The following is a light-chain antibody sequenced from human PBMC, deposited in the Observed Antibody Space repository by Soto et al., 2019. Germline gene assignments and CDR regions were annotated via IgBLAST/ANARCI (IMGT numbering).Light chain of an antibody. CDR2: SNN. J-gene: IGLJ2*01. V-gene: IGLV1-44*01. CDR3: AAWDDSLNGPV. Sequence: QLVLTQPPSASGTPGQRVTISCSGSSSNIGSNTVNLYQQLPGTAPKLLIYSNNQRPSGVPDRFSGSKSGTSASLAISGLQSEDEADYYCAAWDDSLNGPVFGGGTKLTVL. CDR1: SSNIGSNT.